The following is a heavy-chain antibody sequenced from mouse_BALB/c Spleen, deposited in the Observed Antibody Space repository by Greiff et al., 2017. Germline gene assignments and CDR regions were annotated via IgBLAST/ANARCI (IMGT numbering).Heavy chain of an antibody. CDR2: IHYSGST. D-gene: IGHD2-1*01. CDR3: ARSDGNWYFDV. Sequence: DVKLQESGPDLVKPSQSLSLTCTVTGYSITSGYSWHWIRQFPGNKLEWIGYIHYSGSTNYNPSLKSRISITRDTSKNQFFLLLNSVTTEDTATYYCARSDGNWYFDVWGAGTTVTVSS. V-gene: IGHV3-1*02. CDR1: GYSITSGYS. J-gene: IGHJ1*01.